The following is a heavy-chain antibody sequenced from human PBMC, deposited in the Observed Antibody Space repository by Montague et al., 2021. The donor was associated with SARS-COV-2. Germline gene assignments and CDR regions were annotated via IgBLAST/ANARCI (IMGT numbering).Heavy chain of an antibody. CDR3: ARGGGYSYGALDY. J-gene: IGHJ4*02. D-gene: IGHD5-18*01. Sequence: SETLSLTCVVYGGSFSGYYWSWIRQPPGKGLEWIGEINHSGSTNYNPSLKSRVTISVGTSKKQFSLRLNSVTAADTAVYYCARGGGYSYGALDYWGQGTLVTVS. V-gene: IGHV4-34*01. CDR2: INHSGST. CDR1: GGSFSGYY.